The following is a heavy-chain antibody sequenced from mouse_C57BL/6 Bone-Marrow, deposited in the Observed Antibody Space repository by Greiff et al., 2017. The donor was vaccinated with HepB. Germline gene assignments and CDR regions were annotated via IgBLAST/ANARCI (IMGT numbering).Heavy chain of an antibody. D-gene: IGHD2-5*01. Sequence: QVQLQQSGAELAKPGASVKLSCTASGYTFTSYWMHWVKQRPGQGLEWIGYINPSSGYTKYNQKFKDKATLTADKSSSTAYMQLSSLTYEDSAVYYCANNNYRRGAMDYWGQGTSVTVSS. J-gene: IGHJ4*01. CDR3: ANNNYRRGAMDY. CDR2: INPSSGYT. CDR1: GYTFTSYW. V-gene: IGHV1-7*01.